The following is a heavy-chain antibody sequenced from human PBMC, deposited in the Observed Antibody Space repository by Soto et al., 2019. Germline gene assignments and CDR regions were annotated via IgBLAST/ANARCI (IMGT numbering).Heavy chain of an antibody. CDR2: ISAYDGKT. CDR3: ARDPHEYWTSYWFDP. Sequence: GAVQVSCTASDYNFNIYRINPVQQAPGQGLELMGWISAYDGKTTYAEKFQGRVTMTTDASTSTAYMELRSLRSDDTAVYYCARDPHEYWTSYWFDPWGQGTLVTVSS. J-gene: IGHJ5*02. D-gene: IGHD3-3*01. CDR1: DYNFNIYR. V-gene: IGHV1-18*01.